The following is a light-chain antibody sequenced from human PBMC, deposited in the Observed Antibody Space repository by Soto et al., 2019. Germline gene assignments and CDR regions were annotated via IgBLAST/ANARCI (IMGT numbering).Light chain of an antibody. V-gene: IGLV2-18*02. Sequence: QSALTQPPSVSGSPGQSVTISCTGTSSDVGSYNYVSWYQQHPGKAPKLMIYEVSNRPSGVPDRFSGSKSGNTASLTISGLQAEDEADYYCSSYTGSSTGVFGGGTKLTVL. CDR2: EVS. CDR3: SSYTGSSTGV. J-gene: IGLJ2*01. CDR1: SSDVGSYNY.